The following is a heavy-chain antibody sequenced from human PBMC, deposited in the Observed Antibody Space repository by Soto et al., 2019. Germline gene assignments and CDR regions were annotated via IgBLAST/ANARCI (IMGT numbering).Heavy chain of an antibody. V-gene: IGHV4-59*01. Sequence: SETLSLTCTVSGAPINSDYWSWIRQSPGKGLEWIGYIYHIGSTDYNPSLKSRVTISIDKSKNQFSLNLRSVTAADTAVYYCARDRRGSYSQDPFSPWGQGTLVTVSS. CDR1: GAPINSDY. CDR2: IYHIGST. J-gene: IGHJ5*02. CDR3: ARDRRGSYSQDPFSP. D-gene: IGHD1-26*01.